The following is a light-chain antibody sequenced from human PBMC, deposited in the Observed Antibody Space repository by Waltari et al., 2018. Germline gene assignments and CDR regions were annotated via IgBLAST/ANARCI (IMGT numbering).Light chain of an antibody. CDR3: QQYHTYPWT. J-gene: IGKJ1*01. Sequence: DIQMTQPPSTLSSSVGDRVTMTCLASPSINSWLAWYQQKPGKAPKVLIYQASSLKSGVSSRFSGSGSGAEFTLTISSLQPDDFATYYCQQYHTYPWTFGQGTKVEVK. CDR1: PSINSW. CDR2: QAS. V-gene: IGKV1-5*03.